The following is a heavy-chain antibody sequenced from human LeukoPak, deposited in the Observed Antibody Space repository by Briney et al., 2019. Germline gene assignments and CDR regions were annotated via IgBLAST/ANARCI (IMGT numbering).Heavy chain of an antibody. CDR2: ISYDGSNK. J-gene: IGHJ4*02. D-gene: IGHD2-2*01. Sequence: GSLRLSCTASGFTFSSYGMHWVRQAPGKGLEWVAVISYDGSNKYYGDSVKGRFTISRDNSKNTLYLQMNSLRSEDTAVYYCVRGDPMNSCFDYWGQGTLVTVSS. CDR3: VRGDPMNSCFDY. V-gene: IGHV3-30*03. CDR1: GFTFSSYG.